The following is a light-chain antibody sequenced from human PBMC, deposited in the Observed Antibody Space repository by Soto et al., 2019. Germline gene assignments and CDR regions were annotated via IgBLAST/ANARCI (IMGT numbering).Light chain of an antibody. Sequence: QSVLTQPPSASGTPGQRVTISCSGSSSNIGGNAVHWYQQFPGTAPKVLIYSNNFRPSGVPDRFSGSKSGTSASLAISGLQSEDEADYYCSAWDDRLNGPVFGGGTKLTV. J-gene: IGLJ2*01. CDR1: SSNIGGNA. V-gene: IGLV1-44*01. CDR2: SNN. CDR3: SAWDDRLNGPV.